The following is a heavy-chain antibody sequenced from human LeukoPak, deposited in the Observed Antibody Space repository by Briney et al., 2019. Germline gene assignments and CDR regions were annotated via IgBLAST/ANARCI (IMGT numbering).Heavy chain of an antibody. CDR3: AKAVDYYYYYMDV. V-gene: IGHV3-23*01. CDR1: GFTFSSYA. J-gene: IGHJ6*03. Sequence: GGSLRLSCAASGFTFSSYAMSWVRQAPGKGLEWVSAISGSGGSTYYADSVKGWFTISRDNSKNTLYLQMNSLRAEDTAVYYCAKAVDYYYYYMDVWGKGTTVTVSS. CDR2: ISGSGGST.